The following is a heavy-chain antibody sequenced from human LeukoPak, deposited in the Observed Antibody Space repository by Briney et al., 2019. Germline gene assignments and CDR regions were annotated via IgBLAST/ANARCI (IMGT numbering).Heavy chain of an antibody. D-gene: IGHD3-10*01. CDR1: GFTFSSYG. V-gene: IGHV3-23*01. CDR2: ISGSGGST. Sequence: GGSLRLSCAASGFTFSSYGMHWVRQAPGKGLEWVSAISGSGGSTYYTDSVKGRFTISRDNSKNTLYLQMNSLRAEDTAVYYCAKLVPYYFDYWGQGTLVTVSS. CDR3: AKLVPYYFDY. J-gene: IGHJ4*02.